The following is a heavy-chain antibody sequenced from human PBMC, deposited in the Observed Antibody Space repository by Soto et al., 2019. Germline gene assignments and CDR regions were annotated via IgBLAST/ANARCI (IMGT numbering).Heavy chain of an antibody. D-gene: IGHD3-16*01. CDR2: ISYETSVQ. J-gene: IGHJ4*02. CDR1: GFTFSNYG. V-gene: IGHV3-30*18. Sequence: QVQLVESGGGVVRPGTSLRLSCATSGFTFSNYGMQWVRQAPGRGLEWLSVISYETSVQYYADSVKGRFTTSRDNSKKILYLQINSLRSEDTAVYYCAKEGKVRHSDSWGLDYWGQGALVTVSS. CDR3: AKEGKVRHSDSWGLDY.